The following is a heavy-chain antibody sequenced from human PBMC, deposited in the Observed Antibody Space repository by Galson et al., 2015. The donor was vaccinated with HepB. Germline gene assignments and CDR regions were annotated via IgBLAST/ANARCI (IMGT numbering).Heavy chain of an antibody. J-gene: IGHJ4*02. Sequence: SLRLSCAASGFTFSSYAMSWVRQAPGKGLEWVSAISGSGGSTYYADSVKGRFTISRDNSKNTLYLQMNSLRAEDTAVYYCAKDDEHIVVVTAIDYWGQGTLVTVSS. CDR3: AKDDEHIVVVTAIDY. D-gene: IGHD2-21*02. CDR2: ISGSGGST. V-gene: IGHV3-23*01. CDR1: GFTFSSYA.